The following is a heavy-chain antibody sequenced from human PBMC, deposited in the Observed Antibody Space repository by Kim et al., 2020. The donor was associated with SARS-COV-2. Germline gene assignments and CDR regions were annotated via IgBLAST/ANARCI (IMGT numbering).Heavy chain of an antibody. Sequence: GGSLRLSCAASGFTFSSNSMNWVRQAPGKGLEWVSSISSSSSYIYYADSMKGRFTISRDNAKNSLYLQMNSLRAEDTAVYFCARVRSSSWPPLMDVWGQG. CDR3: ARVRSSSWPPLMDV. CDR1: GFTFSSNS. V-gene: IGHV3-21*01. CDR2: ISSSSSYI. D-gene: IGHD6-13*01. J-gene: IGHJ6*02.